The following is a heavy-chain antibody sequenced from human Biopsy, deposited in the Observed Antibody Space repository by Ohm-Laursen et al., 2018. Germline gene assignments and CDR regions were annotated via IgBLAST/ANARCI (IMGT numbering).Heavy chain of an antibody. D-gene: IGHD6-19*01. Sequence: SLRLSCSASGFTFSDYAMHWVRQAPGKGLEWVAIITHDGSKTYYADSVEGRFTISRDQFKSTVYLQLNSLRTEDTAIYYCTKERRGWYYERWGQGTLVTVSS. CDR1: GFTFSDYA. CDR3: TKERRGWYYER. J-gene: IGHJ4*02. CDR2: ITHDGSKT. V-gene: IGHV3-30*18.